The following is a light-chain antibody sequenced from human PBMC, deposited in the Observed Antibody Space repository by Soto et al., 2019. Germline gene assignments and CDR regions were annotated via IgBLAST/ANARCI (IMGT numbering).Light chain of an antibody. J-gene: IGKJ3*01. V-gene: IGKV1-17*01. CDR3: LQHNSYPFT. CDR2: AAS. CDR1: QDIRSD. Sequence: DIQMTQSPSSLSASVGDRVTITCRASQDIRSDLGWFQQKPGKAPKRLMYAASTLESGVPSRFSGSRSGTEFTLTISSLQPEDFATYYGLQHNSYPFTFGPGTKVDI.